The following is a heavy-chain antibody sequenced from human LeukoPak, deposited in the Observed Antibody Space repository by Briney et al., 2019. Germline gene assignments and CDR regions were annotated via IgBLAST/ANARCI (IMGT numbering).Heavy chain of an antibody. Sequence: GGSLRLSCAASGFTFRTYAMHWVRQAPGKWLEWVAVIPFDESNDYYANSVKGRFTISRDTSKNILFLQMNSLRAEDTAVYYCARGTNFYGSGNFDYWGQGTLVTVSS. CDR2: IPFDESND. CDR3: ARGTNFYGSGNFDY. J-gene: IGHJ4*02. V-gene: IGHV3-30*04. D-gene: IGHD3-10*01. CDR1: GFTFRTYA.